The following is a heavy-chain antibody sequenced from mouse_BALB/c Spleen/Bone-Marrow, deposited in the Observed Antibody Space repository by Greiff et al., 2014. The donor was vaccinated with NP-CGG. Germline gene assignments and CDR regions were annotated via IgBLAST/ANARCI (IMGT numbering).Heavy chain of an antibody. CDR3: ARAGRGRYFDV. D-gene: IGHD4-1*01. Sequence: EVKLVESGAELVEPGASVKLPCTASGFNIKDTHMHWVKQRPEQGLEWIGRIDPANGNTKYDPKFQGKATITADTSSNTAYLQLSSLTSEDTAVYYCARAGRGRYFDVWGAGTTVTVSS. CDR2: IDPANGNT. CDR1: GFNIKDTH. V-gene: IGHV14-3*02. J-gene: IGHJ1*01.